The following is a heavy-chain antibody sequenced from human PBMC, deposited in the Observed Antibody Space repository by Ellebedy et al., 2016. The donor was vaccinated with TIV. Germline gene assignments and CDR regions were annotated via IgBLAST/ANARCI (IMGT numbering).Heavy chain of an antibody. CDR1: GDYISSHY. CDR2: ISGSGANT. J-gene: IGHJ4*02. CDR3: AKARKVGDRYYFDY. Sequence: ETLSLXXTVSGDYISSHYWSWIRQPPGKGLEWVSAISGSGANTLYTDSVKGRFTLSRDNSKNTVDLHMNSLRGEDTALYYCAKARKVGDRYYFDYWGQGTLVTVSS. V-gene: IGHV3-23*01.